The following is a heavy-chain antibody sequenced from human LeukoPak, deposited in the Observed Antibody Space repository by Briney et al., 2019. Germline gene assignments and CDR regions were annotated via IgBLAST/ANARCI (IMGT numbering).Heavy chain of an antibody. V-gene: IGHV4-59*12. Sequence: SETLSLTCTVSGGSISSYYWSWIRQSPGKGLEWIGYIDHSGSAYYNPSLKSRVTISVDTAKNQFSLKLSSVTAADTAVYYCARDAWNGNSPLDYWGQGTLVTVSS. CDR3: ARDAWNGNSPLDY. CDR1: GGSISSYY. J-gene: IGHJ4*02. CDR2: IDHSGSA. D-gene: IGHD4-23*01.